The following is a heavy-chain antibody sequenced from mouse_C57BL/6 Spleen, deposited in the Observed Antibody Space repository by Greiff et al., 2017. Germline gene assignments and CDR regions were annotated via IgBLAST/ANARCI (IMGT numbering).Heavy chain of an antibody. D-gene: IGHD1-1*01. V-gene: IGHV3-6*01. CDR1: GYSITSGYY. CDR3: ARDRVLRDAMDY. J-gene: IGHJ4*01. Sequence: EVQLVESGPGLVKPSQSLSLTCSVTGYSITSGYYWNWIRQFPGNKLEWMGYISYDGSNNYNPSLKNRISITRDTSKNQFFLKLNSVTTEDTATYYCARDRVLRDAMDYWGQGTSVTVSS. CDR2: ISYDGSN.